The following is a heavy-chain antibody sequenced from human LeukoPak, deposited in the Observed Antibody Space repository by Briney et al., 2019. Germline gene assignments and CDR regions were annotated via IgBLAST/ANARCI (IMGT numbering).Heavy chain of an antibody. CDR2: INQHGSEE. Sequence: PGGSLKLSCVASGLTFSNCWMSWGRQTPGRGLEWVANINQHGSEEHYADSVKGRFTITRDNAKNSVYLEVNSLRVEDTGVYFCAAERRGTSYYDGKEAFDHWGQGTLVAVSS. CDR1: GLTFSNCW. V-gene: IGHV3-7*01. D-gene: IGHD4-23*01. J-gene: IGHJ4*02. CDR3: AAERRGTSYYDGKEAFDH.